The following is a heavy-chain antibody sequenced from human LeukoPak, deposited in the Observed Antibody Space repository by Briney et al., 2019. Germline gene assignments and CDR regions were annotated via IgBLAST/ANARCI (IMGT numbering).Heavy chain of an antibody. D-gene: IGHD2-15*01. CDR1: GASFSVYS. CDR2: LKHSGST. CDR3: ATYIAATSRSCYYYYSDV. V-gene: IGHV4-34*01. Sequence: PSETLSLACAVYGASFSVYSWSWIRHPPGKGREWVGELKHSGSTTYNPSFKSRFTTSVATSKDQFSLKQRAVTSADTAVYNCATYIAATSRSCYYYYSDVWGKGTTVTVSS. J-gene: IGHJ6*03.